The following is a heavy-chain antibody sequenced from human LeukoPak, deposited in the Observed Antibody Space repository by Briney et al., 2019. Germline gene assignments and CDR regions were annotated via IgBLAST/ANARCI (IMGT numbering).Heavy chain of an antibody. J-gene: IGHJ4*02. D-gene: IGHD2-2*01. CDR2: IYSGGST. CDR3: ARSLVVVVPAAIGL. V-gene: IGHV3-53*01. CDR1: GFTVSSNY. Sequence: GGSLRLSCAASGFTVSSNYMSWVRQAPGKGLEWVSVIYSGGSTYYADSVKGRFTISRDNAKNSLYLQMNSLRAEDTAVYYCARSLVVVVPAAIGLWGQGTLVTVSS.